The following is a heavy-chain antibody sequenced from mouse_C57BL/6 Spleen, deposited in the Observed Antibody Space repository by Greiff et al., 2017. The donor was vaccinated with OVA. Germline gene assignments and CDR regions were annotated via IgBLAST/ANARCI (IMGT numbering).Heavy chain of an antibody. J-gene: IGHJ4*01. Sequence: QVQLQQPGAELVKPGASVKMSCKASGYTFTSYWITWVKQRPGQGLEWIGDIYPGSGSTNYNEKFKSKATLTVETSSSTAYMQLSSLTSEDSAVYYCARGRSRRSAMDYWGQGTSVTVSS. CDR2: IYPGSGST. CDR1: GYTFTSYW. CDR3: ARGRSRRSAMDY. V-gene: IGHV1-55*01.